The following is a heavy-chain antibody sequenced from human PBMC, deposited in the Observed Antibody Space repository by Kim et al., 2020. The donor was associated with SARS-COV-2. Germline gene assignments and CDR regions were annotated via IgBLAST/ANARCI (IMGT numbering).Heavy chain of an antibody. V-gene: IGHV4-31*03. D-gene: IGHD3-22*01. CDR1: GDSFSSGDYY. Sequence: SETLSLTCTVSGDSFSSGDYYWSWIRQHPGKGLEWIGYIYNSGTTYYNPSLKSRLTISVDTSENQSSLKLSSVTAADTAVYYCARCSGYYWVSDYWGQGTLVTVSS. CDR2: IYNSGTT. J-gene: IGHJ4*02. CDR3: ARCSGYYWVSDY.